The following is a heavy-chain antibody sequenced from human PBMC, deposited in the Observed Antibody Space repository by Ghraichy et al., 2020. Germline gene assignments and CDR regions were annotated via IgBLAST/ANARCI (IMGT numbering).Heavy chain of an antibody. Sequence: GGSLRLSCAASGFTFSSYSMNWVRQAPGKGLEWVSYISSSSSTIYYADSVKGRFTISRDNAKNSLYLQMNSLRAEDTAVYYCARGPPLYSSGWYWFDPWGQGTLVTVSS. V-gene: IGHV3-48*04. J-gene: IGHJ5*02. CDR1: GFTFSSYS. D-gene: IGHD6-19*01. CDR2: ISSSSSTI. CDR3: ARGPPLYSSGWYWFDP.